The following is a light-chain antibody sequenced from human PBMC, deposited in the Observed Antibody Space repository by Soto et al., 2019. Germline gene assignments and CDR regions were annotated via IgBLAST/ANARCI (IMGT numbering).Light chain of an antibody. V-gene: IGKV3-15*01. CDR1: QSVGSN. CDR3: QQYNNWPPYT. CDR2: GAS. J-gene: IGKJ2*01. Sequence: EIVMTQSPATLSVSPGERATLSCRARQSVGSNLAWYQQKPGQAPRLLIYGASTRATGIPARFSGSGSGTEFTLTISSLQSVDFAVYYCQQYNNWPPYTFGQGTKLEIK.